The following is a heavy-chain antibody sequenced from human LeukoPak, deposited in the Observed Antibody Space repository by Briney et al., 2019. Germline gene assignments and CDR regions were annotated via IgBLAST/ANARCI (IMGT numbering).Heavy chain of an antibody. D-gene: IGHD1-14*01. Sequence: GGSLRLSCVGSGFIFSRYAMSWVRQTPGKGLQWVSAVSGDGQRTFYADSVKGRFTIFRDNSMNTLSLQMNSLRVEDTAVYYCAKEQDNLLLLSHFDSWGQGILVTVSA. CDR2: VSGDGQRT. J-gene: IGHJ4*02. CDR1: GFIFSRYA. CDR3: AKEQDNLLLLSHFDS. V-gene: IGHV3-23*01.